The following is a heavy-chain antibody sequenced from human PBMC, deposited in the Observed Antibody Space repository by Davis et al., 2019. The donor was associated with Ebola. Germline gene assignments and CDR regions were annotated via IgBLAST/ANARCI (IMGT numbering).Heavy chain of an antibody. D-gene: IGHD3/OR15-3a*01. J-gene: IGHJ6*03. CDR1: GFTFSSYG. Sequence: GGSLRLSCAASGFTFSSYGMSWVRQAPGKGLEWVSYISSTGVTIYYADSVKGRFTISRDNAKNSLFLQMNSLRDDDTAVYYCASGDGRGRSYDMDVWGQGTTVTVSS. CDR3: ASGDGRGRSYDMDV. V-gene: IGHV3-48*02. CDR2: ISSTGVTI.